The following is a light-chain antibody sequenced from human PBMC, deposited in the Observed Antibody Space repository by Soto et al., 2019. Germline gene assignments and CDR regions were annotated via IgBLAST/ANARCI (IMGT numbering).Light chain of an antibody. CDR2: RNN. Sequence: QSVLTQPPSASGTPGQRVTISCSGSSSNIGNNYVHWYQQLPGTAPKLLIYRNNQRPSGVPDRVSGSKSGNSASLAISGLRYADEAAYYCAAWDDSLSGVVFGGGTKLTVL. J-gene: IGLJ2*01. CDR3: AAWDDSLSGVV. CDR1: SSNIGNNY. V-gene: IGLV1-47*01.